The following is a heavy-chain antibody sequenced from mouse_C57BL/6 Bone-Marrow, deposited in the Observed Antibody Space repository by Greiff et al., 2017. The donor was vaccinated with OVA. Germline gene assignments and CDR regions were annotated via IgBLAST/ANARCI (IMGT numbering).Heavy chain of an antibody. J-gene: IGHJ2*01. D-gene: IGHD1-1*01. CDR3: ATSATVPKRGDDFDY. CDR2: IDPENGDT. CDR1: GFNIKDDY. V-gene: IGHV14-4*01. Sequence: EVQLQQSGAELVRPGASVKLSCTASGFNIKDDYMHWVKQRPEQGLEWIGWIDPENGDTEYASKFQGKATITADTSSNTAYLQLSSLTSEDTAVYYCATSATVPKRGDDFDYWGKGTTLTVSS.